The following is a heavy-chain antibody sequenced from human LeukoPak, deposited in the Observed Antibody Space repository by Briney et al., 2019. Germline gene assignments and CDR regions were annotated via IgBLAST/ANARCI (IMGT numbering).Heavy chain of an antibody. CDR1: GFTVSSNY. CDR2: IYSCGST. D-gene: IGHD4/OR15-4a*01. J-gene: IGHJ4*02. CDR3: ARGGLTTMSFEL. V-gene: IGHV3-66*01. Sequence: GGSLRLSCAASGFTVSSNYMSWVRQAPGKGLEWVSVIYSCGSTYYADSVKGRFTISRDNSKNTLYLQMNSLRAEDTAVYFCARGGLTTMSFELWGLGTLVSVSS.